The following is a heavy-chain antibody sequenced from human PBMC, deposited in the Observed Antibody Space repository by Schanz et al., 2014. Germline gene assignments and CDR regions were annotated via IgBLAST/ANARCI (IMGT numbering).Heavy chain of an antibody. Sequence: QVLLVESGGGLVKPGGSLRLSCSASGFTFSDSFMSWIRQTPGKGLEWLSYISSSGNIIHYADSVKGRFTISRDNAKNSLYLQMTGPRAEDTAVYYCAAHETLSTTACYPSWGQGTLVAVSS. V-gene: IGHV3-11*01. CDR3: AAHETLSTTACYPS. CDR2: ISSSGNII. J-gene: IGHJ4*02. D-gene: IGHD2-2*01. CDR1: GFTFSDSF.